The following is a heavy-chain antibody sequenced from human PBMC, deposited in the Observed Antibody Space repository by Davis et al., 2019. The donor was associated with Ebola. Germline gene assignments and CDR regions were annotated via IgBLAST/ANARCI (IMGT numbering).Heavy chain of an antibody. CDR2: INAGNGNT. D-gene: IGHD4-11*01. CDR1: GYTFTIYA. J-gene: IGHJ6*02. Sequence: AASVKVSCKASGYTFTIYAMHWVRQAPGQRLEWMGWINAGNGNTKYSQKFQGRVTITRDTSASTAYMDLSSLRSEDTAVYYCARDPSSNYVNYYYYGMDVWGQGTTATVSS. CDR3: ARDPSSNYVNYYYYGMDV. V-gene: IGHV1-3*01.